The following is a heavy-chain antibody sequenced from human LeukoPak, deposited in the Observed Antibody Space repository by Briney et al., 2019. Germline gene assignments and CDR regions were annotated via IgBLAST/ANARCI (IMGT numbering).Heavy chain of an antibody. CDR1: GFTFSSYG. Sequence: PGGSLRLSCAASGFTFSSYGMHWVRQAPGKGLEWVAFIRYDGSNKYYADSVKGRFTISRDNSKNTLYLQMNSLRAEDTAVYYCAEDPRVSSCWYGTAYWGQGTLVTVSS. CDR3: AEDPRVSSCWYGTAY. CDR2: IRYDGSNK. D-gene: IGHD6-19*01. V-gene: IGHV3-30*02. J-gene: IGHJ4*02.